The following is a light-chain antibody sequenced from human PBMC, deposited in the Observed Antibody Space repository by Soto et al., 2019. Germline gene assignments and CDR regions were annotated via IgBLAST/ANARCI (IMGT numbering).Light chain of an antibody. CDR3: QQYGSSPPT. J-gene: IGKJ2*01. CDR1: QIFSSRY. Sequence: EIVLTQSPGTLSLSPGERATLSCRASQIFSSRYLAWYQQKPGQAHRLLIYGASSRATGIPARFSGSGSGTDFTLTISRLEPEDFAVYYCQQYGSSPPTFGQGTKVEI. CDR2: GAS. V-gene: IGKV3-20*01.